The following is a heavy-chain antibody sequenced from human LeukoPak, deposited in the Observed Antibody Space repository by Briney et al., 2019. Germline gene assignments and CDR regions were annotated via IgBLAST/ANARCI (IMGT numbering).Heavy chain of an antibody. CDR2: ISAYNGNT. V-gene: IGHV1-18*01. CDR1: GYTFASYG. Sequence: GASVKVSCKASGYTFASYGISWVRQAPGQGLEWMGWISAYNGNTNYAQKFQGRVTLTTDTSSNTGYMELRSLRSDDTAVYYCARDRTINSGRYSRYYYMDVWGQGTTVTVSS. CDR3: ARDRTINSGRYSRYYYMDV. J-gene: IGHJ6*03. D-gene: IGHD1-26*01.